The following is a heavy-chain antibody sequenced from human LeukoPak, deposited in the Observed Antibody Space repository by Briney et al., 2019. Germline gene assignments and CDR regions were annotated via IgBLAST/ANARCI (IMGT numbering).Heavy chain of an antibody. Sequence: GASVKVSCKASGYTFTYRYLHWVRQAPGQALEWMGWITPFNGNTNYAQKFQDRVTITRDRSMSTAYMELSSLRSEDTAMYYCVGTTDSYNWFDPWGQGTLVTVSS. CDR2: ITPFNGNT. D-gene: IGHD2/OR15-2a*01. V-gene: IGHV1-45*02. CDR1: GYTFTYRY. J-gene: IGHJ5*02. CDR3: VGTTDSYNWFDP.